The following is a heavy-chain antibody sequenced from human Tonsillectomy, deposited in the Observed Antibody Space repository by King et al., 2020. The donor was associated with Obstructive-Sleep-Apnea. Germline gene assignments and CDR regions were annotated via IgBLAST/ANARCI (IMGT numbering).Heavy chain of an antibody. D-gene: IGHD6-6*01. V-gene: IGHV2-5*02. CDR2: IYWDDDK. CDR1: GFSVTTTGVG. CDR3: THRSRSTYYFDY. Sequence: TLKESGPTLVKPPQTLTLTCTFSGFSVTTTGVGVGWIRQPPGKALEWLALIYWDDDKRYSPSLKSRLTITKDTSKNQVVLTMTNMDPVDTATYFCTHRSRSTYYFDYWGQGTLVTVSS. J-gene: IGHJ4*02.